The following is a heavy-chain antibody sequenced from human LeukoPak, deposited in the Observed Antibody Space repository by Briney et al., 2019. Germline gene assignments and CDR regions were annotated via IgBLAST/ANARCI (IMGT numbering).Heavy chain of an antibody. CDR3: ARDYGDLDYYYYYMDV. CDR1: GGSISSSSYY. D-gene: IGHD4-17*01. V-gene: IGHV4-39*07. CDR2: IYYSGST. Sequence: SETLSLTCTVSGGSISSSSYYWGWIRQPPGKGLEWIGSIYYSGSTYYNPSLKSRVTISVDTSKNQFSLKLSSVTAADTAVYYCARDYGDLDYYYYYMDVWGKGTTVTISS. J-gene: IGHJ6*03.